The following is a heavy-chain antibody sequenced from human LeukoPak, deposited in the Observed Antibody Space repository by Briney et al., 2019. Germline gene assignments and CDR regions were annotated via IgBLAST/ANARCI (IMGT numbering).Heavy chain of an antibody. CDR1: RFTLTSTG. CDR2: MHYDGRNI. V-gene: IGHV3-30*02. J-gene: IGHJ5*02. CDR3: AKVTMGDVWFDP. Sequence: PGGSLRLSCAMSRFTLTSTGMHWVRQAPGKGLERVAFMHYDGRNILYADSVKGRFSISTDNSKNMVYLQMSSLRAEDTAVYYCAKVTMGDVWFDPWGQRTLVTVSS. D-gene: IGHD3-16*01.